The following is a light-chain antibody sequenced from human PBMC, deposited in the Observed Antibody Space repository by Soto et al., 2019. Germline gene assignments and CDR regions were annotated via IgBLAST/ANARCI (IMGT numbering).Light chain of an antibody. J-gene: IGKJ2*01. V-gene: IGKV3-20*01. CDR3: QQYGSTPGFT. Sequence: EIVLTQSPGTLSLFPGDGVTLSCRASQSVRSNYLAWYQQKPGQAPRLLIYGISSRATGIPDRFSGSGSGTDFTLTISRLEPEDFAVYYCQQYGSTPGFTFGQGTKLEIK. CDR2: GIS. CDR1: QSVRSNY.